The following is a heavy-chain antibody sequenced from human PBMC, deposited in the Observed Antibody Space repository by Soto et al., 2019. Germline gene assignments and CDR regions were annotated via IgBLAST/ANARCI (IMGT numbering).Heavy chain of an antibody. J-gene: IGHJ6*02. CDR1: GGTFSSYA. D-gene: IGHD2-2*02. Sequence: QVQLVQSGAEVKKPGSSVKVSCKASGGTFSSYAISWVRQAPGQGLEWMGGIIPIFGTGNYAQKFQGRVTITADKSTSTAYMELSSLRSEDTAVYYCARDIVVVPAAIYYYYYGMDVWGQGTTVTVSS. CDR3: ARDIVVVPAAIYYYYYGMDV. CDR2: IIPIFGTG. V-gene: IGHV1-69*06.